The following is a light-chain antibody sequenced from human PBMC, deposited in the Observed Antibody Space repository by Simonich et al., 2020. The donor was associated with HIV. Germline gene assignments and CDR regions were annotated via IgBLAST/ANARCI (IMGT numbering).Light chain of an antibody. J-gene: IGLJ3*02. CDR2: EFT. CDR1: SSDVGGYNY. CDR3: SSYAGSNNWV. Sequence: QSALTQPPSASGSPGQSVTISCTGTSSDVGGYNYVSWYKQHPGKAPQLMIYEFTKRPSGVPDRLSGSKSGNTASLTVSGLQAEDEADYDCSSYAGSNNWVFGGGTKLTVL. V-gene: IGLV2-8*01.